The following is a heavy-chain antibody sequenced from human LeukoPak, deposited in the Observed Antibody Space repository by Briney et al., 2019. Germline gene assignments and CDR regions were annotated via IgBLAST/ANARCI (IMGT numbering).Heavy chain of an antibody. Sequence: SETLSLTCTVSGGSISSYYWSWIRQPPGKGLEWIGYIYYSGSTNYNPSLKSRVTISVDTSKNQFSLKLCSVTAADTAVYYCARGREWLFYFDYWGQGTLVTVSS. CDR2: IYYSGST. CDR3: ARGREWLFYFDY. CDR1: GGSISSYY. J-gene: IGHJ4*02. D-gene: IGHD6-19*01. V-gene: IGHV4-59*01.